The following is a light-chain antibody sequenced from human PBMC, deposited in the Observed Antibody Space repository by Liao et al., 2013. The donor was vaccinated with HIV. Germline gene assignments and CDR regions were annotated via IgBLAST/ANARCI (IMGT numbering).Light chain of an antibody. CDR1: NIGDKS. V-gene: IGLV3-21*01. Sequence: SYELTQPPSVSVAPGKTARITCGGNNIGDKSVHWYQQKPGQAPVPVIYYDADRPSGIPERFSGSSSGTTVTLTIGGAQAEDEADYYCQSADSSGSWVFGGGTKLTVL. CDR3: QSADSSGSWV. J-gene: IGLJ3*02. CDR2: YDA.